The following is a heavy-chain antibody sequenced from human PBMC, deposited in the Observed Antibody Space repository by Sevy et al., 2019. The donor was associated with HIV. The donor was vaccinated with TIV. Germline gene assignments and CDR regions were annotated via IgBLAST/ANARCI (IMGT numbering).Heavy chain of an antibody. CDR3: ARVGSVMGYSYGYYAFDI. CDR1: GGSISSGGYY. CDR2: IYYSGST. J-gene: IGHJ3*02. D-gene: IGHD5-18*01. V-gene: IGHV4-31*03. Sequence: SETLSLTCTVSGGSISSGGYYWSWIRQHPGKGLEWIGYIYYSGSTYYNPSLKSRVTISVDTSKNQFSLKLSSGTAADTAVYYCARVGSVMGYSYGYYAFDIWGQGTMVNVSS.